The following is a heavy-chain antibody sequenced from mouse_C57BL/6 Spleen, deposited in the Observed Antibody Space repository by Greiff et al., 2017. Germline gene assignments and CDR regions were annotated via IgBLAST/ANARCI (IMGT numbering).Heavy chain of an antibody. D-gene: IGHD1-1*01. J-gene: IGHJ4*01. CDR2: ISGGGGNT. CDR3: ARHRMTTVVARAMDY. Sequence: EVQLVESGGGLVKPGGSLKLSCAASGFTFSSYTMSWVRQTPEKRLEWVATISGGGGNTYYPDSVKGGFTISRDNAKNTLYLQMSSLRSEDTSLYYCARHRMTTVVARAMDYWGQGTSVTVSS. CDR1: GFTFSSYT. V-gene: IGHV5-9*01.